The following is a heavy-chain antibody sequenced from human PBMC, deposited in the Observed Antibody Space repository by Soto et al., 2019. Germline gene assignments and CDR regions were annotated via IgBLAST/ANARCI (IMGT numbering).Heavy chain of an antibody. CDR1: GFTFSSYT. CDR3: ARSGRYYSSGMDV. CDR2: ISSSSSYI. V-gene: IGHV3-21*04. Sequence: PGGSLRLSCAASGFTFSSYTMNWVRQAPGRGLEWVSSISSSSSYIYYADSVKGRFTISRDNAKNSLYQQMNSLRAEDTAVYYCARSGRYYSSGMDVWGQGTTVTVSS. D-gene: IGHD3-10*01. J-gene: IGHJ6*02.